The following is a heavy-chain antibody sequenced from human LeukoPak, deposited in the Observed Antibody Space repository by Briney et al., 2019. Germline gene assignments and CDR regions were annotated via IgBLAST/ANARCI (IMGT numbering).Heavy chain of an antibody. D-gene: IGHD2-2*02. J-gene: IGHJ3*02. CDR1: GYTFTSYA. V-gene: IGHV1-3*01. CDR3: ARDAGGCSSTSCCTDAFDI. Sequence: GASVKVSCKASGYTFTSYAMHWVRQAPGQRLEWMGWINAGNGNTKYSQKFQGRVTITRDTSASTAYMELSSLRSEDTAVYYCARDAGGCSSTSCCTDAFDIWGQGTMVTVSS. CDR2: INAGNGNT.